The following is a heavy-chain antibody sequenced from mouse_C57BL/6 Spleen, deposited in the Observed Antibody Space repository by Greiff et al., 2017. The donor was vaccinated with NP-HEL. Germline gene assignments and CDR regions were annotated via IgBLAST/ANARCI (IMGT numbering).Heavy chain of an antibody. Sequence: EVHLVESGGGLVQPGGSLKLSCAASGFTFSDYYMYWVRQTPEKRLEWVAYISNGGGSTYYPDTVKGRFTISRDNAKNTLYLQMSRLKSEDTAMYYCARLLYYDYDEFAYWGQGTLVTVSA. J-gene: IGHJ3*01. CDR2: ISNGGGST. CDR1: GFTFSDYY. D-gene: IGHD2-4*01. CDR3: ARLLYYDYDEFAY. V-gene: IGHV5-12*01.